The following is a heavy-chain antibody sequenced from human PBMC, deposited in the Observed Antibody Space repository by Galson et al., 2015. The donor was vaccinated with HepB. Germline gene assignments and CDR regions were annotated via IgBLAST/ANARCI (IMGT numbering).Heavy chain of an antibody. CDR1: GFTLSSYS. CDR3: ARTNTPRGSSSGRRNYYYGMDV. D-gene: IGHD6-6*01. Sequence: SLRLSCAASGFTLSSYSMNWVRQAPGQGLEWVSSISSSSSYIYYADSVKGRFTISRDNAKNSLYLQMNSLRAEDTAVYYCARTNTPRGSSSGRRNYYYGMDVWGQGTTVTVSS. V-gene: IGHV3-21*01. J-gene: IGHJ6*02. CDR2: ISSSSSYI.